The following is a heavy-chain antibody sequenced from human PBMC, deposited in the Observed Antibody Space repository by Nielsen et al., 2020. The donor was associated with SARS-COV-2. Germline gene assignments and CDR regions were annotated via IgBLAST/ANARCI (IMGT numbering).Heavy chain of an antibody. CDR3: ARDHTMLRGRVLYFDL. CDR1: GGTFGTYG. J-gene: IGHJ2*01. Sequence: ASVKVSCKTSGGTFGTYGVTWVRQAPGQGLEWMGWISAFNGNTNYAQKLQGRVTMTTDTSTSTAYMELRGLRSDDTAVYYCARDHTMLRGRVLYFDLWGRGTLVTVSS. D-gene: IGHD3-10*01. V-gene: IGHV1-18*01. CDR2: ISAFNGNT.